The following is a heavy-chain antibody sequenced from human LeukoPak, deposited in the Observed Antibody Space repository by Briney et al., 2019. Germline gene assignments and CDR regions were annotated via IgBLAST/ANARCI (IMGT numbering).Heavy chain of an antibody. CDR1: GNTLHELR. CDR2: FDPEDHAT. CDR3: TTHDPRGGPPFYFDH. J-gene: IGHJ4*02. V-gene: IGHV1-24*01. Sequence: GASVKVSCMVSGNTLHELRIHWVRQAPGKGLVWMGGFDPEDHATYYAQNFQGRVTMTEGTSTAYMELTSLTEEDTAVYYCTTHDPRGGPPFYFDHWGQGTPATVSS. D-gene: IGHD3-10*01.